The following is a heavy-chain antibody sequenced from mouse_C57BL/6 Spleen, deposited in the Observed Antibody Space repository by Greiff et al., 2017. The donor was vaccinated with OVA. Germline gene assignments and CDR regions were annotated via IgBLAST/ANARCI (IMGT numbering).Heavy chain of an antibody. D-gene: IGHD5-5*01. V-gene: IGHV1-53*01. CDR1: GYTFTSYW. Sequence: QVQLKQPGTELVKPGASVKLSCKASGYTFTSYWMHWVKQRPGQGLEWIGNINPSNGGTNYNEKFKSKATLTVDKSSSTAYMQLSSLTSEDSAVYYCARFPYLYYAMDYWGQGTSVTVSS. CDR2: INPSNGGT. CDR3: ARFPYLYYAMDY. J-gene: IGHJ4*01.